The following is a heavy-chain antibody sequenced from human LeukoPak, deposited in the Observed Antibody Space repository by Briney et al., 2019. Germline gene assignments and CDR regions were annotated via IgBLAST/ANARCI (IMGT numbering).Heavy chain of an antibody. CDR2: ISYDGSNK. CDR1: GFTFSSYG. J-gene: IGHJ6*02. CDR3: AKELRTGSWYNWNYVATYYYYGMDV. V-gene: IGHV3-30*18. Sequence: PGGSLRLSCAASGFTFSSYGMHWVRQAPGKGLEWVAVISYDGSNKYYADSVKGRFTISRDNSKNTLYLQMNSLRAEDTAVYYCAKELRTGSWYNWNYVATYYYYGMDVWGQGTTVTVSS. D-gene: IGHD1-7*01.